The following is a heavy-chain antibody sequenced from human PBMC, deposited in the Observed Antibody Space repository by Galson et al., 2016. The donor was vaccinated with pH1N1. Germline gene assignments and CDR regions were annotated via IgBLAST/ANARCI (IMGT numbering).Heavy chain of an antibody. CDR2: ISNRGGSI. D-gene: IGHD4-17*01. V-gene: IGHV3-11*04. J-gene: IGHJ6*02. CDR3: ARDHDFGDSDPSHYYYGMDV. Sequence: SLRLSCAASGFSFSDYYMTWIRQTPGKGLEWIAYISNRGGSIHYADSVRGRFTISRDSARNSLYLQMSSLRAEDTAVYYCARDHDFGDSDPSHYYYGMDVWGQGTTVTVSS. CDR1: GFSFSDYY.